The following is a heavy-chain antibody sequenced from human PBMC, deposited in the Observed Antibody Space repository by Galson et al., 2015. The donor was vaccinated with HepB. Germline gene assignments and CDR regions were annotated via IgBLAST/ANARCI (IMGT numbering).Heavy chain of an antibody. CDR1: GYTFTSYY. CDR3: QAESYYKGWSDAFDI. D-gene: IGHD1-26*01. Sequence: SVKVSCKASGYTFTSYYMHWVRQAPGQGLEWMGIINPSGGSTSYAQKFQGRVTMTRDTSTSTVYMELSSLRSEDTAVYYCQAESYYKGWSDAFDIWGQGTMVTVSS. CDR2: INPSGGST. V-gene: IGHV1-46*01. J-gene: IGHJ3*02.